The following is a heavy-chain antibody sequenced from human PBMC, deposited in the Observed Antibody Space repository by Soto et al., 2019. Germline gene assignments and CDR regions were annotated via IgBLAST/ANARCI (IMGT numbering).Heavy chain of an antibody. CDR3: ARGSCGWYDP. CDR1: GYTFTRYD. Sequence: QVQLVQSGAEVKKPGASVKVSCKASGYTFTRYDINWVRQATGQGLEWMGWMIPNSGNTVYAQKFQGRVTMTRNTSISTAYMELSSLTSEDTAVYYCARGSCGWYDPWGQGTLVTVSS. V-gene: IGHV1-8*01. D-gene: IGHD2-15*01. J-gene: IGHJ5*02. CDR2: MIPNSGNT.